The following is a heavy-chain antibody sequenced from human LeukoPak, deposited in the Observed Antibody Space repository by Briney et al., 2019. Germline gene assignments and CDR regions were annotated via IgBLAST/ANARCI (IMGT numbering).Heavy chain of an antibody. CDR2: IWYDGSNK. CDR1: GFTFSSYG. V-gene: IGHV3-33*01. J-gene: IGHJ4*02. D-gene: IGHD6-19*01. Sequence: GGSLRLSCAASGFTFSSYGMQWVHQAPGKGLEWVAVIWYDGSNKYYADSVKGRFTISRDNSKNTLYLQMTSLRAEDTAVYYCARESERSGWYAYWGQGTLASVCS. CDR3: ARESERSGWYAY.